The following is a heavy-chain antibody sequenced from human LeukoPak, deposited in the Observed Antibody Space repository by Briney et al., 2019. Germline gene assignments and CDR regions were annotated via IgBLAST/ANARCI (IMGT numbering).Heavy chain of an antibody. J-gene: IGHJ4*02. D-gene: IGHD3-22*01. CDR1: GGSITSGY. CDR2: IDSSGST. CDR3: ARLNYYDSSTLPDY. Sequence: SETLSLTCSVSGGSITSGYWNWIRQPAGKGLEWIGRIDSSGSTDYNPSLKSRVTMSVDLSKNQFSLKLSSVTAADTAVYYCARLNYYDSSTLPDYWGQGTLVTVSS. V-gene: IGHV4-4*07.